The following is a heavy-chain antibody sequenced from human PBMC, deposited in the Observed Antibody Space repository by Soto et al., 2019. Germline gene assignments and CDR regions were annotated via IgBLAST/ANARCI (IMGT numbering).Heavy chain of an antibody. J-gene: IGHJ4*02. V-gene: IGHV3-9*01. D-gene: IGHD3-3*01. CDR1: GFTFDEYA. Sequence: EVQLVESGGGLVQPGRSLRLSCAASGFTFDEYAMHWVRQAPGKGLEWVSGIIWNSVSIGYAESLKGRLTIYRDNAKDSLYLQMNSLRAEDTALYYCAKDANAFWSGYYYSFDSWGQGALVTVSS. CDR3: AKDANAFWSGYYYSFDS. CDR2: IIWNSVSI.